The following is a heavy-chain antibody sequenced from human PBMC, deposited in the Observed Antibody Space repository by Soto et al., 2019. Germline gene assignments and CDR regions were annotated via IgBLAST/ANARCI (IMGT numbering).Heavy chain of an antibody. CDR1: GDSISAYS. CDR2: IHYNGNT. CDR3: ARSSYYYDGGGNDY. Sequence: SETLSLTCTVSGDSISAYSWSWVRQPPGKGLEWIGNIHYNGNTKYNPSLKSRVTMSVDTSKNQFSLKLSSVTAADTAVYYCARSSYYYDGGGNDYWGQGTLVTVSS. V-gene: IGHV4-59*08. J-gene: IGHJ4*02. D-gene: IGHD3-22*01.